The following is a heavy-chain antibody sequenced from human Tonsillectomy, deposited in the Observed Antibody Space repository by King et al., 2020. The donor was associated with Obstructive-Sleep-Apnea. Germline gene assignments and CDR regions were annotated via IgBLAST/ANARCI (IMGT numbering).Heavy chain of an antibody. V-gene: IGHV4-31*03. CDR3: ARDGYGSGWYTPPIYFDY. Sequence: VQLQESGPGLVKPSQTLSLTCTVSGGSISSGGYYWSWIRQHPGKGLEWIGYIYYSGSTYYNPSLKSRVTTSVDTSKNQFSLKLSSVTAAATAVYYCARDGYGSGWYTPPIYFDYWGQGTLVTVSS. CDR1: GGSISSGGYY. J-gene: IGHJ4*02. CDR2: IYYSGST. D-gene: IGHD6-19*01.